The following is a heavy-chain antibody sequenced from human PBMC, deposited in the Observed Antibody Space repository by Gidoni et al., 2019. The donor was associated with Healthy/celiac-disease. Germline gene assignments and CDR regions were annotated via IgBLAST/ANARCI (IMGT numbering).Heavy chain of an antibody. CDR1: GGSISSSSYY. CDR2: IYYSGST. J-gene: IGHJ4*02. CDR3: ARNVPDTAMVFTFGY. D-gene: IGHD5-18*01. V-gene: IGHV4-39*01. Sequence: QLQLQESGPGLVKPSATLSLTCTVSGGSISSSSYYWGWIRQPPGKGLEWIGSIYYSGSTYYNPSLKSRVTISVDTSKNQFSLKLSSVTAADTAVYYCARNVPDTAMVFTFGYWGQGTLVTVSS.